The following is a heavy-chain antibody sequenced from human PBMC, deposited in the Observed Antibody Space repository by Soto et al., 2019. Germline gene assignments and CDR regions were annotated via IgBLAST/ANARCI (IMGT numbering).Heavy chain of an antibody. D-gene: IGHD3-9*01. CDR2: ISGSGGST. V-gene: IGHV3-23*01. CDR3: AKGALLTGYYNNWFDP. Sequence: GGSLRLSCAASGFTLSSYAMSWVRQAPGKGLEWVSAISGSGGSTYYADSVKGRFTISRDNSKNTLYLQMNSLRAEDTAVYYCAKGALLTGYYNNWFDPWGQGTLVTVSS. J-gene: IGHJ5*02. CDR1: GFTLSSYA.